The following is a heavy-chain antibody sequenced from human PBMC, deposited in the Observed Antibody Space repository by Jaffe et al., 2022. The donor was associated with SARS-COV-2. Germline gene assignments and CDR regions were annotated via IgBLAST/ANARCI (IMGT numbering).Heavy chain of an antibody. CDR3: AKGSAGSRPYYFDY. CDR1: GFTFRSYA. D-gene: IGHD1-26*01. V-gene: IGHV3-23*01. Sequence: EVHLLESGGGLVQPGGSLRLSCAASGFTFRSYAMGWVRQTPGKGLEWFSAITHDGGDTYHADSVRGRLTISRDNSKDTLFLQMSSLRAEDTAVYYCAKGSAGSRPYYFDYWGHGTLVTVSS. CDR2: ITHDGGDT. J-gene: IGHJ4*01.